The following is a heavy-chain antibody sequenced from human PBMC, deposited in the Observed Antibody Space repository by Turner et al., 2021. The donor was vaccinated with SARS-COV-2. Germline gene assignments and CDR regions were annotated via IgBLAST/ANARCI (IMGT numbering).Heavy chain of an antibody. J-gene: IGHJ4*02. CDR2: IYYSGST. Sequence: QLQLHESGPGLVKPSETLSLTCTVSGGSISSSSYYWGWIRQPPGKGLEWIGSIYYSGSTYYNPSLKSRVTISVDTSKNQFSLKLSSVTAADTAVYYCARLRPTQNFDYWGQGTLVTVSS. CDR3: ARLRPTQNFDY. D-gene: IGHD1-1*01. CDR1: GGSISSSSYY. V-gene: IGHV4-39*01.